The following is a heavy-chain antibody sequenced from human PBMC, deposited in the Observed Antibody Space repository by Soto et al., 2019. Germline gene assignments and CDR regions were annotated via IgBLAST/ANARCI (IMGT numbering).Heavy chain of an antibody. Sequence: QVQLVESGGGVVQPGRSLRLSCAASGFTFSSYAMHWVRQAPGKGLEWVAVISYDGSNKYYADSVKGRFTISRDNSKNTLYLQMNSLRAEDTAVYYCARDHGSSWRLLPATVGGYFDYWGQGTLVTVSS. CDR2: ISYDGSNK. J-gene: IGHJ4*02. V-gene: IGHV3-30-3*01. D-gene: IGHD6-13*01. CDR1: GFTFSSYA. CDR3: ARDHGSSWRLLPATVGGYFDY.